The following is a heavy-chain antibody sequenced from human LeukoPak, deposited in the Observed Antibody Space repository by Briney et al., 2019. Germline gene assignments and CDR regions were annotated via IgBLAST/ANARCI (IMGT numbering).Heavy chain of an antibody. V-gene: IGHV3-23*01. CDR1: GFTFSSYA. D-gene: IGHD1-26*01. CDR3: AKDKRGYGSYYMDV. CDR2: ISGSGGST. J-gene: IGHJ6*03. Sequence: GGSLRLSCAASGFTFSSYAMSWVRQAPGKGLEWVSAISGSGGSTYYADSVKGRFTISRDDSKNTLYLQMNSLRAEDTAVYYCAKDKRGYGSYYMDVWGKGTTVTVPS.